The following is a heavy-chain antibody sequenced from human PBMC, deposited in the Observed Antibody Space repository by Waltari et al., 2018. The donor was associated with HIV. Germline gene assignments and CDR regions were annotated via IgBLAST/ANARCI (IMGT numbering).Heavy chain of an antibody. CDR3: AKIGNSVEWLFSYFDF. Sequence: QVQLVDSGGGVVQPGKSLRLSCASFSSYSMHWIRQDPGRVIACVALISHDGRQNPYADSVKGRFAISGDNSKNTVYLQMNSSRVEETAVYFCAKIGNSVEWLFSYFDFWGQGTLVTVS. D-gene: IGHD3-3*01. CDR1: SFSSYS. V-gene: IGHV3-30-3*02. CDR2: ISHDGRQN. J-gene: IGHJ4*02.